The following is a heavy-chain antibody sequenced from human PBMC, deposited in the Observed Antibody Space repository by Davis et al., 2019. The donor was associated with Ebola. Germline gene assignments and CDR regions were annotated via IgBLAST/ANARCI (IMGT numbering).Heavy chain of an antibody. D-gene: IGHD6-13*01. J-gene: IGHJ5*02. CDR2: ISSSGDTT. V-gene: IGHV3-23*01. Sequence: GGSLRLSCAASEFTFSTYAMSWVRQAPGKGLEWVSGISSSGDTTYYADFVKGRFTISRDNSKNTLHLQLNSLRAEDTAVYYCARGGPSVYSSSFTCGQGTLVTVSS. CDR3: ARGGPSVYSSSFT. CDR1: EFTFSTYA.